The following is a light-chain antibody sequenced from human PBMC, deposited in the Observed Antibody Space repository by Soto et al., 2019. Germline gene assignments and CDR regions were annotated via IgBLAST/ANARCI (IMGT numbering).Light chain of an antibody. CDR1: QSVSSN. V-gene: IGKV3-15*01. CDR2: GAS. CDR3: QQYDNRPPFT. Sequence: EIAMTQSPATLSVSPGERAILSCRTSQSVSSNLAWYQQKPGLPPRLLIYGASTRATGIPARFSGSGSGTEFTLTFSSLRSEDFAVYYCQQYDNRPPFTFGPGTKVDIK. J-gene: IGKJ3*01.